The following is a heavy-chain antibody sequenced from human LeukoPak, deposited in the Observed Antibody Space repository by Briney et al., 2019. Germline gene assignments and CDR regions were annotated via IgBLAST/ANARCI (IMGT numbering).Heavy chain of an antibody. CDR3: AKGRGYSGSGGDY. D-gene: IGHD1-26*01. CDR2: MNPNSGNT. V-gene: IGHV1-8*01. Sequence: ASVKVPCKASGYTFTSYDINGVRQATGQGLEWMGWMNPNSGNTDYAQKFEGRVTMPRNTSISTAYMELSRLRSEDTVVYYCAKGRGYSGSGGDYWGQGTLVTVSS. CDR1: GYTFTSYD. J-gene: IGHJ4*02.